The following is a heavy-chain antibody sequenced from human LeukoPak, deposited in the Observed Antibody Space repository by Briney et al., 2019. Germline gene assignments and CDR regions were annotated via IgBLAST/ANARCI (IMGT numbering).Heavy chain of an antibody. V-gene: IGHV1-69*05. CDR2: IIPIFGTA. CDR3: ARTGRNNYFDS. J-gene: IGHJ5*01. CDR1: GGTFSSYA. Sequence: VASVKVSCKASGGTFSSYAISWVRQAPGQGLEWMGGIIPIFGTANYAQKFQGRVTITTDESTSTAYMELSSLRSEDTAVYYCARTGRNNYFDSWGQGTLVTVSS.